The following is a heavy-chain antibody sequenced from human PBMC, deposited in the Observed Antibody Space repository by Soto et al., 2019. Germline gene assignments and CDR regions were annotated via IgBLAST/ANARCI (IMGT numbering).Heavy chain of an antibody. CDR3: AKDLSWGQCDY. D-gene: IGHD3-16*01. J-gene: IGHJ4*02. CDR2: ILDDGNNK. Sequence: GGSLRLSCAASGFTFSNHIMHWVRQAPGKGLEWVAVILDDGNNKYYADSVKGRFTISRDNSKNTLYLQMNSLRTEDTAVYYCAKDLSWGQCDYWGQGTLVTVSS. CDR1: GFTFSNHI. V-gene: IGHV3-30-3*02.